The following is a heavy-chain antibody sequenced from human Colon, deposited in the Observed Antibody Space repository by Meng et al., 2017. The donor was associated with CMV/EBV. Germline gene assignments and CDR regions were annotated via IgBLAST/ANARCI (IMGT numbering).Heavy chain of an antibody. CDR1: GFTFNRNS. V-gene: IGHV3-23*01. Sequence: GGSLRLSCAASGFTFNRNSMSWVRQAPGKGLEWVSGINGVGDTTYYADSVKGRFTISRDNSKNTLYLQMNSLRAEDTAVYYCAKDRPGYSSGWYWDNWFDPWGQGTLVTVSS. J-gene: IGHJ5*02. CDR2: INGVGDTT. D-gene: IGHD6-19*01. CDR3: AKDRPGYSSGWYWDNWFDP.